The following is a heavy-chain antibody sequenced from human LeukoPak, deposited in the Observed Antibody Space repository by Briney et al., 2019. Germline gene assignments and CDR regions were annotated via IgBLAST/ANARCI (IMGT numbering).Heavy chain of an antibody. Sequence: GGSLRLSCATSGFTFSSYWMSWVRQARGKGLEWVANIKQDGSEKNYLDSVRGRFTISRDNAKNSLYLQMNSLRAEDTAVYYCARQRYHDSWGQGTLVTVSS. CDR1: GFTFSSYW. V-gene: IGHV3-7*01. CDR2: IKQDGSEK. CDR3: ARQRYHDS. J-gene: IGHJ4*02. D-gene: IGHD2-2*01.